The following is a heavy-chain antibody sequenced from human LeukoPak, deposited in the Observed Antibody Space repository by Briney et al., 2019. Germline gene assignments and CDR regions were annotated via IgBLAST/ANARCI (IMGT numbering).Heavy chain of an antibody. Sequence: PSETLSLTCAVYGGSFSGYYWSWIRQPPGKGLEWIGEINHSGSTNYNPSLKSRVTISVDTSKNQFSLKLSSVTAADTAVYYCARLRPTVTTGYYYYYYMDVWGKGTTVTISS. CDR1: GGSFSGYY. D-gene: IGHD4-11*01. CDR2: INHSGST. CDR3: ARLRPTVTTGYYYYYYMDV. J-gene: IGHJ6*03. V-gene: IGHV4-34*01.